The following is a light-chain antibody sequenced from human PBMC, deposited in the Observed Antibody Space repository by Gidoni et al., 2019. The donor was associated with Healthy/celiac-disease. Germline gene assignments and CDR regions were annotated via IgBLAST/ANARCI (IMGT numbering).Light chain of an antibody. CDR1: QDISNY. V-gene: IGKV1-33*01. J-gene: IGKJ3*01. Sequence: IQMTQSPSSLSASVGDRVTITCQASQDISNYLNWYQQKPGKAPKLLIYDASNLETGVPSRFSGSGSGKDFTFTSSSLQPEDIATYYCQQYDNLPFTFGPGTKVDIK. CDR3: QQYDNLPFT. CDR2: DAS.